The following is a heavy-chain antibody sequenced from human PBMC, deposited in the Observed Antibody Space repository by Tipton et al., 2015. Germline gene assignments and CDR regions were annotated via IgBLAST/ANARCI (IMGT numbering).Heavy chain of an antibody. V-gene: IGHV1-18*01. CDR1: GYTFTSSG. CDR2: INSYNGYT. CDR3: ARVPKYYDFWSGYFDHYYAYGMDV. D-gene: IGHD3-3*01. J-gene: IGHJ6*02. Sequence: QVQLVQSGAEAQKPGASVKVSCKASGYTFTSSGISWVRQAPGQGLEWMGWINSYNGYTNYAQKLQGRVTMTTDTSTSTAYMDLRSLRSDDTAVYYCARVPKYYDFWSGYFDHYYAYGMDVWGQGTTVTVSS.